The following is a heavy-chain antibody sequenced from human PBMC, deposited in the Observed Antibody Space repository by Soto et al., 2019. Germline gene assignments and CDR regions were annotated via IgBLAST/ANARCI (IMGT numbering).Heavy chain of an antibody. Sequence: PGGSLRLSCAASGFTFSTYSMNWVRQAPGKGLEWVSYITSDSSNVHYADSVKGRFTISRHNAKNSLSLQMNTLRAEDTAVYYCARDLGVALATLTRDYWGQGTLVTVSS. J-gene: IGHJ4*02. V-gene: IGHV3-21*01. CDR3: ARDLGVALATLTRDY. D-gene: IGHD2-15*01. CDR1: GFTFSTYS. CDR2: ITSDSSNV.